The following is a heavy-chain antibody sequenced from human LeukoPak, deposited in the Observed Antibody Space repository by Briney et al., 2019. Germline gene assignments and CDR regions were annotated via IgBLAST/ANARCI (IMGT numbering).Heavy chain of an antibody. CDR1: GGSCSGYY. D-gene: IGHD2-2*01. J-gene: IGHJ5*02. Sequence: KPSETLSLTCAGYGGSCSGYYWSWIRQPPGKGLEWMGEINHSGSTNYNPSLKSRVTISVATSKTQFSLKLSSVTAADTAVYYCARDAFVVPAANWFDPWGQGTLVTVSS. V-gene: IGHV4-34*01. CDR3: ARDAFVVPAANWFDP. CDR2: INHSGST.